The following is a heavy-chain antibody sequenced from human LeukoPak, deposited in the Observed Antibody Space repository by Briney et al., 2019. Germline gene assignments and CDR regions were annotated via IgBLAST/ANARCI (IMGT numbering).Heavy chain of an antibody. Sequence: SVKVSCKASGGTLISYAISGVRQAPGHGLEWMGGVFPLFGTAHHEQKLQGRVTVTTDETTRTPYMELSNLRSEDTAVYYCPKANEDYYDSSGYASWFDPWGQGTLVTVSS. CDR3: PKANEDYYDSSGYASWFDP. J-gene: IGHJ5*02. D-gene: IGHD3-22*01. CDR2: VFPLFGTA. V-gene: IGHV1-69*05. CDR1: GGTLISYA.